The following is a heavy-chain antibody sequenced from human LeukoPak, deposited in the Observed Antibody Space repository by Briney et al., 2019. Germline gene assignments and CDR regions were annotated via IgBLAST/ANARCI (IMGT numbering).Heavy chain of an antibody. V-gene: IGHV3-30-3*01. D-gene: IGHD2-2*01. CDR1: GFTFSSYA. CDR2: KSYDGSNK. Sequence: GGSLRLSCAASGFTFSSYAMHWVRQAPGKGLEWVAVKSYDGSNKYYADSVKGRFTISRDNSKNTLYLQMNSLRAEDTAVYYCARGNQDIVVVPAAMSDAFDIWGQGTMVTVSS. J-gene: IGHJ3*02. CDR3: ARGNQDIVVVPAAMSDAFDI.